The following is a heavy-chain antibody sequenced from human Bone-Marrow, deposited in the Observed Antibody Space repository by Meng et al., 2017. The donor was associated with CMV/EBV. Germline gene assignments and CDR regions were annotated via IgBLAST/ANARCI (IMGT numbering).Heavy chain of an antibody. CDR2: INPNSGDT. V-gene: IGHV1-2*02. D-gene: IGHD2-2*01. CDR3: ARDPVVPAALDY. Sequence: ASVKVSCKASGYTFTGYYMYWVRQAPGQGLEWMGWINPNSGDTNYAQKFRGRVTMTRHTSISTAYMELSRLRSDDTAVYYCARDPVVPAALDYWGQGTLVTVSS. J-gene: IGHJ4*02. CDR1: GYTFTGYY.